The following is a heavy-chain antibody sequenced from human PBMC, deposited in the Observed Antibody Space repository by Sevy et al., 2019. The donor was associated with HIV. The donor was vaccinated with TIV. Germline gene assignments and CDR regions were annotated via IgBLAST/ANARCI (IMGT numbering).Heavy chain of an antibody. Sequence: GESLKISCKGSGYSFTSYWIGWVRQMPGKGLEWMGIIYPGDSDTRDSPSFQGQVTISADKSISSAYLQWSSLKASDTAMYYCARRPPYSSSYVDAFDVWGQGTVVTVS. V-gene: IGHV5-51*01. CDR2: IYPGDSDT. CDR3: ARRPPYSSSYVDAFDV. J-gene: IGHJ3*01. D-gene: IGHD6-13*01. CDR1: GYSFTSYW.